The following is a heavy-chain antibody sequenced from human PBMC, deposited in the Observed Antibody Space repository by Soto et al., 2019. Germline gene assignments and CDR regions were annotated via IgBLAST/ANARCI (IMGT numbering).Heavy chain of an antibody. J-gene: IGHJ4*02. CDR3: ARINTYYDILTGYFDY. CDR1: GYTFTSYG. D-gene: IGHD3-9*01. CDR2: ISAYNGNT. V-gene: IGHV1-18*01. Sequence: GASVKVSCKASGYTFTSYGISWVRQAPGQGLEWMGWISAYNGNTNYAQKLQGRVTMTTDTSTSTAYMELRSLRSDDTAVYYCARINTYYDILTGYFDYWGQGTLVTVSS.